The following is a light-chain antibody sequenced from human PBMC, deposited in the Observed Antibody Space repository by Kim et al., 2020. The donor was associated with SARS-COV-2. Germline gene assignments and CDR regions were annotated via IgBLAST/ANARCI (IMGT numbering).Light chain of an antibody. CDR3: NSRDSSGNHWV. Sequence: SSELTQDPAVSVALGQTVRITCQGDSLRSYYATWYQQKPGQAPVLVIYGKNNRPSGIPDRFSGSGSGNTASLTITGAQAEDEADYYCNSRDSSGNHWVFG. CDR2: GKN. CDR1: SLRSYY. V-gene: IGLV3-19*01. J-gene: IGLJ3*02.